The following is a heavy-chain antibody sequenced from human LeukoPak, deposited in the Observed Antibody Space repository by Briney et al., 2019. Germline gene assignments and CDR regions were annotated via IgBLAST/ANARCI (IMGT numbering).Heavy chain of an antibody. CDR1: GGSISPYY. D-gene: IGHD3-3*01. V-gene: IGHV4-59*12. CDR3: ARDLRRYSDFWSGYHGMDV. CDR2: VFYSGST. J-gene: IGHJ6*02. Sequence: SETLSLTCTVSGGSISPYYWSWFRQPPGKGLEWIGYVFYSGSTNYNPSLKSRVTISVDTSKNQFSLRLNSVTAAGTAVYYCARDLRRYSDFWSGYHGMDVWGHGTTVTVSS.